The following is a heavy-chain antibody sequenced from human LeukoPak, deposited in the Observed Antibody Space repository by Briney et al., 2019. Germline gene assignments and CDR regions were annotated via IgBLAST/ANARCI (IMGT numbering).Heavy chain of an antibody. D-gene: IGHD5-24*01. CDR3: ARVGTGDGYYPNTGGYFDY. J-gene: IGHJ4*02. CDR2: ISSNGGST. Sequence: GGSLRLSCAASGFTFSSYAMQWVRQAPGKGLEYVSAISSNGGSTYYANSVKGRFTISRDNSKNSLCLQMGSLRAEDMAVYYCARVGTGDGYYPNTGGYFDYWGQGTLVTVSS. V-gene: IGHV3-64*01. CDR1: GFTFSSYA.